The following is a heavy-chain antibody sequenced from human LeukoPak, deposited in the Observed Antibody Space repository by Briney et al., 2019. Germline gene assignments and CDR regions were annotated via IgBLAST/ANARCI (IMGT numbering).Heavy chain of an antibody. V-gene: IGHV3-21*01. D-gene: IGHD2-15*01. CDR1: GFTFSSYS. CDR2: ISSSSSYI. Sequence: GGSLRLSCAASGFTFSSYSMNWVREAPGKGLEWVSSISSSSSYIYYADSVKGRFTISRDNAKNSLYLQMNSLRAEDTAVYYCASVGVAAPFDYWGQGTLVTVSS. CDR3: ASVGVAAPFDY. J-gene: IGHJ4*02.